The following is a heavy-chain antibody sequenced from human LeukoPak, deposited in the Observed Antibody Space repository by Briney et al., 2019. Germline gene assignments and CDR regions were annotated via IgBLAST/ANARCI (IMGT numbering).Heavy chain of an antibody. V-gene: IGHV3-30-3*01. CDR2: ISYDGSNK. J-gene: IGHJ6*02. Sequence: GGSLRLSCAASGFTFSSYAMHWVRQAPGTGLEWVAVISYDGSNKYYADSVKGRFTISRDNSKNTLYLQMNSPRAEDTAVYYCARVGCSSTSCYRDYYYYGMDVWGQGTTVTVSS. CDR3: ARVGCSSTSCYRDYYYYGMDV. CDR1: GFTFSSYA. D-gene: IGHD2-2*02.